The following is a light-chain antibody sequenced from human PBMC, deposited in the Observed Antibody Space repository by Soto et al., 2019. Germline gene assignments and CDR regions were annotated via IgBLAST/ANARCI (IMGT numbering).Light chain of an antibody. V-gene: IGKV1-33*01. CDR3: QQYDYLRT. J-gene: IGKJ4*01. Sequence: DIQMTQSPSSLSASLGDRVTITCQASQDISNYLNWYQQKPGKAPKLLIYDASNLETGVPSRFSGSRSGTDFTFTISSLQPEDIATYYCQQYDYLRTLGGGTKVDIK. CDR1: QDISNY. CDR2: DAS.